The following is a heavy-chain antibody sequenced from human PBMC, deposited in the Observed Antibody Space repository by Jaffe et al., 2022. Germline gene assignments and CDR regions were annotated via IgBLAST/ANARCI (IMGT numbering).Heavy chain of an antibody. CDR1: GGSISSYY. D-gene: IGHD4-17*01. CDR3: ARRNDYGDYVDY. V-gene: IGHV4-59*01. CDR2: IYYSGST. J-gene: IGHJ4*02. Sequence: QVQLQESGPGLVKPSETLSLTCTVSGGSISSYYWSWIRQPPGKGLEWIGYIYYSGSTNYNPSLKSRVTISVDTSKNQFSLKLSSVTAADTAVYYCARRNDYGDYVDYWGQGTLVTVSS.